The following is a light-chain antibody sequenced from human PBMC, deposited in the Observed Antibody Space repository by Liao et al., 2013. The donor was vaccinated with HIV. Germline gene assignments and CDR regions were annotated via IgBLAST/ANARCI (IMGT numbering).Light chain of an antibody. V-gene: IGLV3-1*01. Sequence: SDELTQPSSVSVSPGQTASITCSGDELGYKYASWYQQRPGQSPVLVIYQDTKRPSGIPERFSGSNSGNTATLTISETQPLDEADYYCQTWDSSTVVFGGGTKLTVL. CDR2: QDT. CDR1: ELGYKY. CDR3: QTWDSSTVV. J-gene: IGLJ3*02.